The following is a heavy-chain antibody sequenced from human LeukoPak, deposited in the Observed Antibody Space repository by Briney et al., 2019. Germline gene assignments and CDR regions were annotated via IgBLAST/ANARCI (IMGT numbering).Heavy chain of an antibody. V-gene: IGHV3-43*02. D-gene: IGHD6-13*01. CDR3: AKAGYGSSWYRYHYYYMDV. CDR1: GFTFDDYA. Sequence: PGGSLRLSCAASGFTFDDYAMHWVRQAPGKGLEWVSLISGDGGSTYYADSVKGRFTISRDNSKNSLYLQMNSLRTEDTALYYCAKAGYGSSWYRYHYYYMDVWGKGTTVTVSS. J-gene: IGHJ6*03. CDR2: ISGDGGST.